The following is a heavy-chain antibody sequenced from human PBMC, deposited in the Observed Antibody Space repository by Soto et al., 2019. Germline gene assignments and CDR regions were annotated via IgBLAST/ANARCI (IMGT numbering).Heavy chain of an antibody. CDR2: IIPIFGTA. J-gene: IGHJ4*02. CDR1: GGTFSSYA. D-gene: IGHD2-2*02. CDR3: AGDCSSTSCDTQFDY. V-gene: IGHV1-69*13. Sequence: SVKVSCKASGGTFSSYAISWVRQAPGQGLEWMGGIIPIFGTANYAQKFQGRVTITADESTSTAYMELSSLRSEDTAVYYCAGDCSSTSCDTQFDYWGKGTMVT.